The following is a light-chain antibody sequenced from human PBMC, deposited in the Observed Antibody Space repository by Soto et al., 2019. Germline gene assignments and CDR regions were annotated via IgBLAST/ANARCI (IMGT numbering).Light chain of an antibody. Sequence: EIVMTHSPATLSVSPGERATLSCRASQSVSSNLAWYQQKPGQAPRLLIYGASTRATGIPARFSGSGSGKVFTLPISTLQSEDFAFFSCQQYNNGLLWRFATGTRV. J-gene: IGKJ1*01. CDR1: QSVSSN. V-gene: IGKV3-15*01. CDR3: QQYNNGLLWR. CDR2: GAS.